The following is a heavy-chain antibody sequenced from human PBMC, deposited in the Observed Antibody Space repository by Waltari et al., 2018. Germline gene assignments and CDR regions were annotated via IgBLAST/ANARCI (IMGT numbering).Heavy chain of an antibody. V-gene: IGHV3-30*18. CDR1: GFTFSSYG. D-gene: IGHD3-10*01. J-gene: IGHJ4*02. CDR2: ISDDGSNK. CDR3: AKGTPPYGSGSYAGFGY. Sequence: QVQLVESGGGVVQPGRSLRLSCAASGFTFSSYGMHWVRQAPGRGLEWVAVISDDGSNKYYADSVKGRFTISRDNSKNTLYLQMNSLRAEDTAVYYCAKGTPPYGSGSYAGFGYWGQGTLVTVSS.